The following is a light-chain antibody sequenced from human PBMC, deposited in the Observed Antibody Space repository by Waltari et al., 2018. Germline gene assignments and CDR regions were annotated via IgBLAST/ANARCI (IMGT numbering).Light chain of an antibody. Sequence: DIQMTQSPSTLSASVGDRVTITCRASQSISSWVAWYQQKPGKAPKLLIYDASSLESGVPSRFSGSGSGTEFTLTISSLQPDDFATYYCQQYNSYSETFGQGPKVEIK. CDR2: DAS. V-gene: IGKV1-5*01. J-gene: IGKJ1*01. CDR3: QQYNSYSET. CDR1: QSISSW.